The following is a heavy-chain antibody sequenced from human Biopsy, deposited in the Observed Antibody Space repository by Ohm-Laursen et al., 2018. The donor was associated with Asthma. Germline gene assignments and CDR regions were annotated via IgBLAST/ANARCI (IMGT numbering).Heavy chain of an antibody. CDR3: AGVRGDGSGSSIDNYFGMDV. CDR2: ISYSGTT. V-gene: IGHV4-31*03. D-gene: IGHD3-10*01. J-gene: IGHJ6*02. CDR1: GDSISSPAYY. Sequence: TLSLTCTVSGDSISSPAYYWSWVRQHPGRVLGRVGYISYSGTTFYHPSLMSRLIISLDTSKNQFSLKLSSVTAADTAVYYCAGVRGDGSGSSIDNYFGMDVWGQGTTVTVSS.